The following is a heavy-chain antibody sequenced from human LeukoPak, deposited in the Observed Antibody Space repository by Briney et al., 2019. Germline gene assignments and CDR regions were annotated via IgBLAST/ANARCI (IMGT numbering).Heavy chain of an antibody. V-gene: IGHV3-74*01. CDR1: GLIFSNYW. D-gene: IGHD1-26*01. CDR2: INSDGSST. J-gene: IGHJ6*02. Sequence: QPGGSLRLSCAASGLIFSNYWMYWVRQAPGRGLVRVSHINSDGSSTTYADSVKGRFTVSRDNAKNMLYLEMNSLSAEDTAVYYCARVGPYYYYYGMDVWGQGTTVTVSS. CDR3: ARVGPYYYYYGMDV.